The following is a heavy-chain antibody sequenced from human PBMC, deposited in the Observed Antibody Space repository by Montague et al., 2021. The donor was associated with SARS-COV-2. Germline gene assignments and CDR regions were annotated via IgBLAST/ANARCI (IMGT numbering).Heavy chain of an antibody. J-gene: IGHJ6*02. Sequence: SLRLSCAASGFTFSSYWMSLVRQTPGKGLEWVANIKPDVGEKHXXXSXXXRFTISRDNAKNSLNLQMDSLRAEDTALYYCARDSRIVGATGDMDVWGQGTTVIVSS. CDR1: GFTFSSYW. D-gene: IGHD1-26*01. CDR2: IKPDVGEK. CDR3: ARDSRIVGATGDMDV. V-gene: IGHV3-7*03.